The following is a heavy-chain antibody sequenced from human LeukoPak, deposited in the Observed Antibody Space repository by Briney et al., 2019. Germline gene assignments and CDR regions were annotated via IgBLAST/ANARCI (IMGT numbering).Heavy chain of an antibody. CDR1: GGSISSSSYY. J-gene: IGHJ4*02. V-gene: IGHV4-39*01. CDR2: IYYSGST. CDR3: AGTSSGWSFDY. Sequence: ASETLSLTCTVSGGSISSSSYYWGWIRQPPGKGLEWIGSIYYSGSTYYNPSLKSRVTISVDTSKNQFSLKLSSVTAADTAVYYCAGTSSGWSFDYWGQGTLVTVSS. D-gene: IGHD6-19*01.